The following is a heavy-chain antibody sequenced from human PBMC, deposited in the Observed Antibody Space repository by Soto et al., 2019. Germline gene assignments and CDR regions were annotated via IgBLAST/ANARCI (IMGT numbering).Heavy chain of an antibody. J-gene: IGHJ4*01. V-gene: IGHV4-59*08. CDR3: ARHIRHLDRDGYNVVDFDY. CDR2: IYYSGST. Sequence: SETLSLTCTVSGGSISSYYWSWIRQPPGKGLEWIGYIYYSGSTNYNPSLKSRVTISVDTSKNQFSLKLSSVTAADTAVYYCARHIRHLDRDGYNVVDFDYWGQGTLVNGSS. D-gene: IGHD2-15*01. CDR1: GGSISSYY.